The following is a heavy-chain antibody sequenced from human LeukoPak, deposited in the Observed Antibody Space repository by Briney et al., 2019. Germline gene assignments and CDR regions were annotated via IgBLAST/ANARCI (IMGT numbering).Heavy chain of an antibody. CDR1: GASISSYY. D-gene: IGHD6-13*01. CDR2: IYYSRST. J-gene: IGHJ4*02. V-gene: IGHV4-59*08. Sequence: SETLSLTCTVSGASISSYYWSWIRQPPGKGLEWIGYIYYSRSTNYNPSLRSRVTVSADTSKNQFSLKLSSVTAADTAVYFCARHAGITVPGDYFGHWGQGTPVTVSS. CDR3: ARHAGITVPGDYFGH.